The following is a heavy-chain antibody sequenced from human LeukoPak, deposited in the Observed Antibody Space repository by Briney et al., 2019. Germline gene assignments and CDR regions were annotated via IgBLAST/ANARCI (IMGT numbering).Heavy chain of an antibody. Sequence: GGSLRLSCAASGFTFSSYSMNWVRQAPGKGLEWVSSISSSSRYIDYADSLKGRFTISRDNAKNSLYLQMNSLRAEDTAVYYCARRGPVATIEAPIDYWGQGTLVTVSS. CDR3: ARRGPVATIEAPIDY. CDR1: GFTFSSYS. J-gene: IGHJ4*02. V-gene: IGHV3-21*01. CDR2: ISSSSRYI. D-gene: IGHD5-12*01.